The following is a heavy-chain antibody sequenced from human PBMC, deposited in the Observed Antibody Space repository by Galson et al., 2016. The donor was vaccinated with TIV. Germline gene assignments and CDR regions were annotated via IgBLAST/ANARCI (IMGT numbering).Heavy chain of an antibody. CDR3: ARDRIGGLDY. J-gene: IGHJ4*02. D-gene: IGHD3-10*01. Sequence: SLRLSCAASAFTFSSFWMSWVRQAPGKGLEWVANIKQDGSEKYYVDSVKGRFTIYRDNARNSVYLQMNSLRAEDTAVYYCARDRIGGLDYWGQGTLVTASS. CDR2: IKQDGSEK. CDR1: AFTFSSFW. V-gene: IGHV3-7*03.